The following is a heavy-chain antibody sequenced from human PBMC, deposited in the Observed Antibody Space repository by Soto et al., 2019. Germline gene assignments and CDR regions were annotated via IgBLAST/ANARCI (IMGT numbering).Heavy chain of an antibody. CDR2: ISSSSSTI. CDR3: ASSVYAPGYYYYGMDV. J-gene: IGHJ6*02. Sequence: GGFLRLSCAASGFTFSSYSMNWVRQAPGKGLEWVSYISSSSSTIYYADSVKGRFTISRDNAKNSLYLQMNSLRDEDTAVYYCASSVYAPGYYYYGMDVWGQGTTVTVSS. D-gene: IGHD2-8*01. CDR1: GFTFSSYS. V-gene: IGHV3-48*02.